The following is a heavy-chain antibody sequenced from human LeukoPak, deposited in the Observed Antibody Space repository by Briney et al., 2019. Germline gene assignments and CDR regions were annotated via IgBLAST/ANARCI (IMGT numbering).Heavy chain of an antibody. V-gene: IGHV4-59*01. CDR2: IYYSGST. Sequence: SETLSLTCTVSGGSISSYYWSWIRQPPGKGLEWIGYIYYSGSTNYNPSLKSRGTISVDTSKNQFSLKLSSVTAADTAVYYCARDSRYSDNSGYYYSHYYMDVWGKGTTVTVS. CDR3: ARDSRYSDNSGYYYSHYYMDV. D-gene: IGHD3-22*01. J-gene: IGHJ6*03. CDR1: GGSISSYY.